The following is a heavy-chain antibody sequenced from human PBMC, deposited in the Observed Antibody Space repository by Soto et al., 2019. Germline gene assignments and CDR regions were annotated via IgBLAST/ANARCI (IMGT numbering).Heavy chain of an antibody. D-gene: IGHD3-9*01. CDR1: GGSISSGGYS. V-gene: IGHV4-30-2*01. CDR2: IYHSGST. J-gene: IGHJ4*02. CDR3: ARSKTYYDILTGYYVFGYFDY. Sequence: SETLSLTCAVSGGSISSGGYSWSWIRQPPGKGLEWIGYIYHSGSTYYNPSLKSRVTISVDRSKNQFSLKLSSVTAADTAVYYCARSKTYYDILTGYYVFGYFDYWGQGTLVTVSS.